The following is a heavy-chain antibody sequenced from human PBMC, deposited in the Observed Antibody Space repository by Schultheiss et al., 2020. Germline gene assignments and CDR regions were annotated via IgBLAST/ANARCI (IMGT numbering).Heavy chain of an antibody. Sequence: GGSLRLSCAASGFSFSDHGMHWVRQAPGKGLEWVAVIYGGGTTYYADSVKGRFTVSRDNSKNTVSLQMNSLRADDTAVYYCARDQGYNYGINAFDIWGEGTMVTVSS. CDR1: GFSFSDHG. CDR2: IYGGGTT. D-gene: IGHD5-18*01. CDR3: ARDQGYNYGINAFDI. J-gene: IGHJ3*02. V-gene: IGHV3-53*01.